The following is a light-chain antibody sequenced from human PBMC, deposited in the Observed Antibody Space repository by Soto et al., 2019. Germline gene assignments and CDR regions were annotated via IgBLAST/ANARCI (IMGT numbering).Light chain of an antibody. CDR3: QQYGSSRT. CDR1: QSVSSS. J-gene: IGKJ1*01. CDR2: GAS. V-gene: IGKV3-20*01. Sequence: EIVLTQSPGTLSLSPGERATLSCRASQSVSSSLAWYQQKPGQAPRLLIYGASSRATGIPDRFSGSGSGTDFTLTISRLEPEDFAVYYCQQYGSSRTFGQGTKVDI.